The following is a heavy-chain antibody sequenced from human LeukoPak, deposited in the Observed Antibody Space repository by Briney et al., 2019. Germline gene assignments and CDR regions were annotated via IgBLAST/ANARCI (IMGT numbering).Heavy chain of an antibody. Sequence: ASVKVSCTASGYTFTAYYIHWVRQAPGQGLDWMGWINPNSGDTNYAQKFQGRVTMTRDTSISTAYMDLSRLRSDDTAVYYRAKEGYYYDSSGNWFDPWGQGTLVTVSS. CDR2: INPNSGDT. CDR3: AKEGYYYDSSGNWFDP. D-gene: IGHD3-22*01. CDR1: GYTFTAYY. V-gene: IGHV1-2*02. J-gene: IGHJ5*02.